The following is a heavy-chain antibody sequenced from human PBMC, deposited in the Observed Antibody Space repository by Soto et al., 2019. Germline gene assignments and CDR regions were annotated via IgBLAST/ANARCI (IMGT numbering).Heavy chain of an antibody. Sequence: QITLKESGPTLVKPTQTLTLTCTFSGFSLSTSGVGVGWIRQPPGKALEWLALIYWDDDKRYSPSLKSRLTITKDTSKNQVFLTMTNMDPVDTATYYCAHCPRKLVPLNWFDPWGQGTLVTVSS. CDR1: GFSLSTSGVG. V-gene: IGHV2-5*02. CDR3: AHCPRKLVPLNWFDP. D-gene: IGHD6-13*01. CDR2: IYWDDDK. J-gene: IGHJ5*02.